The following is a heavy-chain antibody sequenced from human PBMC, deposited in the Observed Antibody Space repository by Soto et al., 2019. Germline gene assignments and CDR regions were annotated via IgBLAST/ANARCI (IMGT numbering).Heavy chain of an antibody. CDR2: INHSGST. CDR3: ARGYDYIWGSYRSWAGGIGY. V-gene: IGHV4-34*01. J-gene: IGHJ4*02. D-gene: IGHD3-16*02. CDR1: GGSFSGYY. Sequence: SETLSLTCAVYGGSFSGYYWSWIRQPPGKGLEWIGEINHSGSTNYNPSLKSRVTISVDTSKNQFSLKLSSVTAADTAVYYCARGYDYIWGSYRSWAGGIGYWGQGTLVTVSS.